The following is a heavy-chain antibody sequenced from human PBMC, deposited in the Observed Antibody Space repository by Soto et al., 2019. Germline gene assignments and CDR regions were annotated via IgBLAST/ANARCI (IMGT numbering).Heavy chain of an antibody. D-gene: IGHD2-2*01. J-gene: IGHJ6*03. CDR1: GYTFTSYD. Sequence: GASVKVSCKASGYTFTSYDINWVRQATGQGLEWMGWMNPNSGNTGYAQKFQGRVTMTRNTSISTAYMELSSLRSEDTAVYYCARAGEPTPLEYQLLSSYYMDVWGKGTTVTVSS. CDR3: ARAGEPTPLEYQLLSSYYMDV. CDR2: MNPNSGNT. V-gene: IGHV1-8*01.